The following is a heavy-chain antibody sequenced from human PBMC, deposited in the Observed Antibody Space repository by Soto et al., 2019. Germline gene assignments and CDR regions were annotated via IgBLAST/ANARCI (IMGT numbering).Heavy chain of an antibody. CDR2: INPNSGGT. CDR3: ARRAGLLDRVISYGALGY. J-gene: IGHJ4*02. Sequence: QVQLVQSGAEVKKPGASVKVSCKASGYTFTGYYMHWVRKAPGQGLEWMGWINPNSGGTNYAQKFQGRVTMTRDTTISTAYMELSRLRSDDTAVYYCARRAGLLDRVISYGALGYWCQGTLVTVSS. V-gene: IGHV1-2*02. D-gene: IGHD3-10*01. CDR1: GYTFTGYY.